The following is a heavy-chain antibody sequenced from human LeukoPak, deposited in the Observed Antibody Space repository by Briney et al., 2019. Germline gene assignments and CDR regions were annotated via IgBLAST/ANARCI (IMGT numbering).Heavy chain of an antibody. Sequence: GASLRLSCVASGFPFSSYWMTWVRQAPGKGLEWVANIKQDGSKKSYVDSVKGRFTISRDNAKNSLYLQMNSLRAEDTAIYYCTRVGYIDEGIDYWGQGTLVTVSS. CDR1: GFPFSSYW. J-gene: IGHJ4*02. D-gene: IGHD5-24*01. CDR3: TRVGYIDEGIDY. CDR2: IKQDGSKK. V-gene: IGHV3-7*04.